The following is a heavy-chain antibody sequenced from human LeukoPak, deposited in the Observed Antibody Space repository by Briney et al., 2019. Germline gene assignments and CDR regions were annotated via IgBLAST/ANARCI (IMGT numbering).Heavy chain of an antibody. CDR3: ARVAGGYSYGLDY. D-gene: IGHD5-18*01. V-gene: IGHV3-30*03. J-gene: IGHJ4*02. CDR2: ISYDGSNK. CDR1: GFTFSSYG. Sequence: GGSLRLSCAASGFTFSSYGMHLVRQAPGKGLEWVAVISYDGSNKYYADSVKGRFTISRDNSKNTLYLQMNSLRAEDTAVYYCARVAGGYSYGLDYWGQGTLVTVSS.